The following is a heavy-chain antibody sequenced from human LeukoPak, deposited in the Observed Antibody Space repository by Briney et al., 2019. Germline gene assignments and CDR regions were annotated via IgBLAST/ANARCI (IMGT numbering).Heavy chain of an antibody. V-gene: IGHV4-61*02. D-gene: IGHD2-2*01. CDR1: GGSISSGSYY. J-gene: IGHJ4*02. CDR2: IYTSGST. CDR3: ARDLGLGGMPVD. Sequence: SETLSLTCTVSGGSISSGSYYWSWIRQPAGKGLEWIGRIYTSGSTNYNPSLKSRVTISVDTSKNQFSLKLSSVTAADTAVYYCARDLGLGGMPVDWGQGTLVTVSS.